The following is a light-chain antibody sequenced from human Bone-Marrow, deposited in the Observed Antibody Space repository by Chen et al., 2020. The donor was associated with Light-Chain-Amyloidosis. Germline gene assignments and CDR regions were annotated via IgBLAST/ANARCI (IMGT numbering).Light chain of an antibody. V-gene: IGLV3-25*03. CDR1: DLPTKY. J-gene: IGLJ2*01. Sequence: SYELTQPPSVSVSPGQTARITCSGDDLPTKYAYWYQQKPGQAPVLVIHRDQQRPSGISERFSGSSSGTTAPLTISGVQAEDEADYHCQSADSSGTYEVIFGGGTKLTVL. CDR2: RDQ. CDR3: QSADSSGTYEVI.